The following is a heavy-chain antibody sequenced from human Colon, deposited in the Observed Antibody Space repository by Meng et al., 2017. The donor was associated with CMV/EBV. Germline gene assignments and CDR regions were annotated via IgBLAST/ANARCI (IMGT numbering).Heavy chain of an antibody. CDR2: IGSTGSNR. Sequence: EVQLLESGGALVQPGGSLRLACAASGFTFRDHALSWVRQAPGKGLEWVSGIGSTGSNRAYGDSVKGRFTISRDNSKDTMYLDMNSLRVEDSAIYYCAKFTYDWGSPNFDFWGQGTLVTVSS. CDR1: GFTFRDHA. V-gene: IGHV3-23*05. D-gene: IGHD3-10*02. J-gene: IGHJ4*02. CDR3: AKFTYDWGSPNFDF.